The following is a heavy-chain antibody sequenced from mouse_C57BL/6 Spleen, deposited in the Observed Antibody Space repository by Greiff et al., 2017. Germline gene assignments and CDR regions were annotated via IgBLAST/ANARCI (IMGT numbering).Heavy chain of an antibody. CDR2: IYPGSGGT. CDR1: GYTFTNYL. D-gene: IGHD2-5*01. V-gene: IGHV1-54*01. J-gene: IGHJ4*01. CDR3: ARERVYSNYGEAMDY. Sequence: QVQLQQSGAELVRPGSSVKVSCKASGYTFTNYLIEWVKQRPGQGLEWIGVIYPGSGGTNYNEKFKGKATLTADKSSSTAYMQLSSLTSEDSAIYYCARERVYSNYGEAMDYWGQGTSVTVSS.